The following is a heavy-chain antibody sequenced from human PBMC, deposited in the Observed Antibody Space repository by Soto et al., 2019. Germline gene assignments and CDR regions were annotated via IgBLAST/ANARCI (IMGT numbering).Heavy chain of an antibody. D-gene: IGHD6-19*01. Sequence: DVQLLESGGGLVQPGGSLRLSCAASGFTFSNYAMTWVRQAPGKGLECVSGMSGSGGSTYYADSVKGRFTISRDNSKNTLHLQMNSLRAEDTALYFCAKRSSDWGYFDLWGRGTLVTVSS. J-gene: IGHJ2*01. CDR3: AKRSSDWGYFDL. CDR2: MSGSGGST. V-gene: IGHV3-23*01. CDR1: GFTFSNYA.